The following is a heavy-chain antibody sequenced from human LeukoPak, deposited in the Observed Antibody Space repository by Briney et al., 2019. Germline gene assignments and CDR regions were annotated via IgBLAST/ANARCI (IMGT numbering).Heavy chain of an antibody. D-gene: IGHD4-17*01. CDR2: INHSGST. V-gene: IGHV4-34*01. Sequence: SETLSLTCAVYGGSFSGYYWSWIRQPPGKGLEWIGEINHSGSTNYNPSLKSRVTISVDTSKNQFSLKLSSVTAADTAVYYCASGYGSPKFDYWGQGTLVTVSS. CDR1: GGSFSGYY. J-gene: IGHJ4*02. CDR3: ASGYGSPKFDY.